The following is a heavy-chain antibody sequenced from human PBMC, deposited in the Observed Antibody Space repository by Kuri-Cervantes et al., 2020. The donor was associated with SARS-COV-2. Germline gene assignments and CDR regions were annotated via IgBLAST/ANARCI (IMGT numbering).Heavy chain of an antibody. J-gene: IGHJ5*02. CDR1: GGSVSSGSYY. CDR2: INHSGST. V-gene: IGHV4-61*01. CDR3: ARFGVKIHSCSGGSCRNRNWFDP. D-gene: IGHD2-15*01. Sequence: GSLRLSCTVSGGSVSSGSYYWSWIRQPPGKGLEWIGEINHSGSTNYNPSLKSRVTMSVDTSKNQFSLKLNSVTAADTAMYYCARFGVKIHSCSGGSCRNRNWFDPWGQGTLVTVS.